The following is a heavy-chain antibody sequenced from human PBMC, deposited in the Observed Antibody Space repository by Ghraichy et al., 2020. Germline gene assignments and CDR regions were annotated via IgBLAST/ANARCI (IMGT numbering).Heavy chain of an antibody. CDR3: ARGGSGDLDFDY. CDR1: GFTVSSKY. Sequence: GGSLRLSCVASGFTVSSKYMSWVRQAPGKGLEWVSIIYSGGSTYYADSVRGRFTISRDKSKNTLYLQLNSLRAEDTAMYYCARGGSGDLDFDYWGQGTLVTVSS. V-gene: IGHV3-53*01. CDR2: IYSGGST. D-gene: IGHD7-27*01. J-gene: IGHJ4*02.